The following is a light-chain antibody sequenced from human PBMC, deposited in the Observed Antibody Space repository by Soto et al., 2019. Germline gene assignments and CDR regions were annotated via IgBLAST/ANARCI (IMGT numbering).Light chain of an antibody. Sequence: DIVMTQSPDSLAVSLGERATINCKSSQSVLYSSNNKNYLAWYQQKPGQSPKLLIYWASTGESGVPDRFSGSGSGTDFTLTISSLQAEDVAVYYCQQYYTSPFTFGPGTKVDIE. CDR3: QQYYTSPFT. V-gene: IGKV4-1*01. J-gene: IGKJ3*01. CDR2: WAS. CDR1: QSVLYSSNNKNY.